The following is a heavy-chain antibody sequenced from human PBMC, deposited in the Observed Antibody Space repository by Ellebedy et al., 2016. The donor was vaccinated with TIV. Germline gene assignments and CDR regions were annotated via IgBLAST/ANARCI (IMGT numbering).Heavy chain of an antibody. Sequence: SETLSLTXAVYGGSFSGYYWSWIRQPPGNGLEWIGEINHSGSTNCNPSLRSRVTISVDTSKNQFSLNLTSVVAADTAVYYCARGQQLERRFPYWGQGTLVTVSS. CDR1: GGSFSGYY. D-gene: IGHD1-1*01. V-gene: IGHV4-34*01. J-gene: IGHJ4*02. CDR3: ARGQQLERRFPY. CDR2: INHSGST.